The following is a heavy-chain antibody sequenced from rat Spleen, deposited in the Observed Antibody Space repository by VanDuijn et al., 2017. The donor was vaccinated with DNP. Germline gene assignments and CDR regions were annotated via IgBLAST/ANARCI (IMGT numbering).Heavy chain of an antibody. CDR2: VSNGGNT. D-gene: IGHD1-12*02. CDR3: ARSDYSDGGYYYGYFDY. J-gene: IGHJ2*01. CDR1: GFSLTDYS. Sequence: QVQLKESGPGLVQPSQTLSLTCTVSGFSLTDYSVAWLRQPPGKGLEWIAAVSNGGNTYYNSALRSRLSISRDTSKSQVFLKMNSLYTEDTAMYFCARSDYSDGGYYYGYFDYWGQGVMVTVSS. V-gene: IGHV2-6*01.